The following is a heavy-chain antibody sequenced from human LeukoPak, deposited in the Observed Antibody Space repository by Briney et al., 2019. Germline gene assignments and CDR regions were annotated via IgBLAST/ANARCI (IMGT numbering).Heavy chain of an antibody. CDR1: GFTFTGFY. Sequence: ASVKVSRKASGFTFTGFYMHWVRQAPGQGLEWMGWINPNSGGTNYAQKFQGRVTMTRDTSISTAYLELSRLRSDDTAVYYCARVLAYYDSGTYPRARPFDIWGQGTMVTVSS. J-gene: IGHJ3*02. CDR2: INPNSGGT. V-gene: IGHV1-2*02. D-gene: IGHD3-10*01. CDR3: ARVLAYYDSGTYPRARPFDI.